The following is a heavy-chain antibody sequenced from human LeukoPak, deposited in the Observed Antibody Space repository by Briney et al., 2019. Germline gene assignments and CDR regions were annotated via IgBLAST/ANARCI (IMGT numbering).Heavy chain of an antibody. Sequence: GGSLRLSCAASGFTFSNYAMSWVRQAPGKGLEWVSAITGSGDTTIYADSVKGRFTISRDNSKNTLYLQMNSLRAEDTAVYYCANPDCTGTSCYQFDCWGQGTLVTVSS. V-gene: IGHV3-23*01. CDR2: ITGSGDTT. CDR1: GFTFSNYA. CDR3: ANPDCTGTSCYQFDC. D-gene: IGHD2-8*02. J-gene: IGHJ4*02.